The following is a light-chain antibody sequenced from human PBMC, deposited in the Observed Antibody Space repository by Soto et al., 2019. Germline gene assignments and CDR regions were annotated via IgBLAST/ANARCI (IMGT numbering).Light chain of an antibody. Sequence: ALTQPRSVSGSLGQSVTISCTGTSSDVGVYNYVSWYQHHPGKAPKLMIYDVSERPSGVPDRFSGSKSGNTASLTISGLQAEDEADYYCCSYAGSHSVVFGGGTKVTVL. CDR1: SSDVGVYNY. CDR2: DVS. CDR3: CSYAGSHSVV. J-gene: IGLJ2*01. V-gene: IGLV2-11*01.